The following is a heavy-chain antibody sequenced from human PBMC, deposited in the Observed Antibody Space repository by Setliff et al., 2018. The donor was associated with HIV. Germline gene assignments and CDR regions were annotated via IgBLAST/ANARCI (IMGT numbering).Heavy chain of an antibody. CDR2: INHSGVT. V-gene: IGHV4-34*01. Sequence: SETLSLTCGVYGGSFSGYYWSWIRQPPGKGLEWIGEINHSGVTNYNPSLKSRLTISVDTSKNQFSLRLRSVTAADTAVYYCATGLTVAPDYWGQGSLVTVSS. J-gene: IGHJ4*02. CDR1: GGSFSGYY. D-gene: IGHD6-19*01. CDR3: ATGLTVAPDY.